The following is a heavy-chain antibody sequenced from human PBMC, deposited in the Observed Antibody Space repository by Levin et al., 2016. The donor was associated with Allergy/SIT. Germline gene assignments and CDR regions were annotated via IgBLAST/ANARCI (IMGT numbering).Heavy chain of an antibody. D-gene: IGHD2-2*02. Sequence: ASVKVSCKASGYTFTGYYMHWVRQAPGQGLEWMGWINPNSGGTNYAQKFQGWVTMTRDTSISTAYMELSRLRSDDTAVYYCAREDIVVVPAAIGGPYYYYGMDVWGQGTTVTVSS. J-gene: IGHJ6*02. CDR1: GYTFTGYY. CDR2: INPNSGGT. V-gene: IGHV1-2*04. CDR3: AREDIVVVPAAIGGPYYYYGMDV.